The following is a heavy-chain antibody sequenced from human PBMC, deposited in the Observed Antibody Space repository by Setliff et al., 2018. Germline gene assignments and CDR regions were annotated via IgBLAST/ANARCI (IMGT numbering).Heavy chain of an antibody. CDR2: ITAYDGNT. CDR1: SYTFTNYG. V-gene: IGHV1-18*01. D-gene: IGHD2-15*01. J-gene: IGHJ4*02. Sequence: ASVKVSCKTSSYTFTNYGINWVRQAPGRGLEWMGWITAYDGNTHYAQKFQGRVTMTAGASTSTANMELRGLRSDDTAVYYCTRGPKDFVVLAAAACFDFWGQGTLVTVSS. CDR3: TRGPKDFVVLAAAACFDF.